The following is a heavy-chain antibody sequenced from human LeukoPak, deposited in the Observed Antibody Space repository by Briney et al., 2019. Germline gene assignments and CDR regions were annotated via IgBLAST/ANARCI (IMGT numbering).Heavy chain of an antibody. CDR2: ISYDGGNI. V-gene: IGHV3-30*04. CDR3: ARGSRQTDY. J-gene: IGHJ4*02. CDR1: GFIFSSYT. D-gene: IGHD2-15*01. Sequence: PGGSLRLSCAASGFIFSSYTIHWVRQAPGRGLEWLTFISYDGGNIYYADSVKGRFTISRDNSKNTVYLQMSNLRADDTAVYFCARGSRQTDYWGQGTLVTVSS.